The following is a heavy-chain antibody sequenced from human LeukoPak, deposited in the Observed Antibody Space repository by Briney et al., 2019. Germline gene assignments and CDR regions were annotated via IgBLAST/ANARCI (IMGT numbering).Heavy chain of an antibody. D-gene: IGHD2-2*01. Sequence: PGGSLRLSCAAYGYTFSSYWMSWVRQAPGKGLEWVANIKQDGSEKYYVDSVKGRFTISRDNAKNSLYLQMNSLRAEDTAVYYCARDWYCSSTSCFYYYYYYGMDVWGQGTTVTVSS. V-gene: IGHV3-7*01. CDR1: GYTFSSYW. CDR2: IKQDGSEK. CDR3: ARDWYCSSTSCFYYYYYYGMDV. J-gene: IGHJ6*02.